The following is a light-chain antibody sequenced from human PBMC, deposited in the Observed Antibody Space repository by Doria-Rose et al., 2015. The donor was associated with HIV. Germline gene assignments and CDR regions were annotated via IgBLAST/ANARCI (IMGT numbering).Light chain of an antibody. CDR2: DGS. CDR3: HQYGTSWT. V-gene: IGKV3-20*01. Sequence: TQSPGTLSLSPGERATLSCRASQSFSSTYLAWYQQKPGQAPSLLIYDGSTRATGIPDRFSASGSVTDFTLTINRLEPEDFALYCCHQYGTSWTCGQGTKVEI. J-gene: IGKJ1*01. CDR1: QSFSSTY.